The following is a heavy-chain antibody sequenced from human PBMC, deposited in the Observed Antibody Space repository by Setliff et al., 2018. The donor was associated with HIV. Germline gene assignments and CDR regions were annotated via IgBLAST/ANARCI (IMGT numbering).Heavy chain of an antibody. Sequence: GASVKVSCKASGYTFTSYAMHWVRQAPGQRLEWMGWINAGNGNTKYSQKFQGRVTITRDTSASTAYMELSSLRSEDTAVYYCARGGALLGYYYGSGSYPPDAFDIWGQGTMVTVS. D-gene: IGHD3-10*01. CDR3: ARGGALLGYYYGSGSYPPDAFDI. CDR1: GYTFTSYA. V-gene: IGHV1-3*01. J-gene: IGHJ3*02. CDR2: INAGNGNT.